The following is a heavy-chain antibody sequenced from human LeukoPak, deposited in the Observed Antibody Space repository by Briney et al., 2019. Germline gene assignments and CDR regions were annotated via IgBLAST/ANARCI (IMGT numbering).Heavy chain of an antibody. V-gene: IGHV3-11*03. J-gene: IGHJ4*02. CDR3: ARTRGLGPGGFFDS. Sequence: GGSLRLSCAASGFTFSDSYMSWIRQAPGKGLEWVSYTSTTGYSNYAESVEGRFTVSRDNAKNSLYLEMNSLRAEDTALYYCARTRGLGPGGFFDSWGQGSLVTVSS. CDR1: GFTFSDSY. D-gene: IGHD3/OR15-3a*01. CDR2: TSTTGYS.